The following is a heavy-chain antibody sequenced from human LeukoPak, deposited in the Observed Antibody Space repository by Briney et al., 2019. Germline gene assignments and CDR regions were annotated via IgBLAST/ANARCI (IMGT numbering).Heavy chain of an antibody. D-gene: IGHD4-17*01. CDR3: ARAPYDYGYCFDY. CDR2: ISSSSSYI. V-gene: IGHV3-21*01. Sequence: GGSLRLSCAASGFTFSSYSMNWVRQAPGKGLEWVSSISSSSSYIYYADSVKGRFTISRDNAKNSLYLQMNSLRAEDTAVYYCARAPYDYGYCFDYWGQGTLVTVSS. J-gene: IGHJ4*02. CDR1: GFTFSSYS.